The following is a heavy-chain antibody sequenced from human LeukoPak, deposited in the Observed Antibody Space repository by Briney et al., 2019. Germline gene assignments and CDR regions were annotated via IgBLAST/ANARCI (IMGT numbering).Heavy chain of an antibody. CDR2: INAYNGNT. Sequence: ASVKVSCTASGYTFTNYGISWVRQAPGQGLEWMGWINAYNGNTNYEQKLQGRATMTTDTSTSTAYMELRSLSSDDTAVYFCARDGYSGYDFPDYWGQGTLVTVSS. CDR3: ARDGYSGYDFPDY. V-gene: IGHV1-18*01. J-gene: IGHJ4*02. CDR1: GYTFTNYG. D-gene: IGHD5-12*01.